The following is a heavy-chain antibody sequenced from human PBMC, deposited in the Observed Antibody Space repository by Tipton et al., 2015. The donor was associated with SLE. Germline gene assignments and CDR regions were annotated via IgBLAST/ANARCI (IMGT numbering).Heavy chain of an antibody. V-gene: IGHV4-34*01. J-gene: IGHJ6*03. CDR3: ARSGYSISAPFYYYYYMDV. CDR2: VNHSGST. Sequence: LRLSCAVYGGSFSGYYWSWIRQPPGKGLEWIGEVNHSGSTNYNPSLKSRVTISVDTSKNQFSLKLSSVTAADTAVYYCARSGYSISAPFYYYYYMDVWGKGTTVTVSS. D-gene: IGHD6-13*01. CDR1: GGSFSGYY.